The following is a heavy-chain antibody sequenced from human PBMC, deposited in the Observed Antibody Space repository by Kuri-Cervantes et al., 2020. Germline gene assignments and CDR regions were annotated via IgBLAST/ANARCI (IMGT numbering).Heavy chain of an antibody. J-gene: IGHJ5*01. V-gene: IGHV1-8*02. D-gene: IGHD6-13*01. CDR2: MNHNSGNT. CDR1: GGTFSSYA. Sequence: ASVKVSCKASGGTFSSYAISWVRQATGQGLEWMGWMNHNSGNTGYAQKFQGRVTMTRNTSISTTYMELSGLRFEDTAVYYCASQVSSWYWFDSWGQGTLVTVSS. CDR3: ASQVSSWYWFDS.